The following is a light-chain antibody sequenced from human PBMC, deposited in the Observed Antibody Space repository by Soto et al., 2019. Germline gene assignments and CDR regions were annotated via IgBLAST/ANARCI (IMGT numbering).Light chain of an antibody. CDR2: HAS. Sequence: EVVMTQSPATLSVSPGERATLSCRASQSVSNNLAWFQQKPGQAPRLLIYHASTRATGIPARLSGSGSGTEFTLIISSLQSEDFAVYYCQQYNNWWTFVQGTKVEIK. CDR1: QSVSNN. V-gene: IGKV3-15*01. J-gene: IGKJ1*01. CDR3: QQYNNWWT.